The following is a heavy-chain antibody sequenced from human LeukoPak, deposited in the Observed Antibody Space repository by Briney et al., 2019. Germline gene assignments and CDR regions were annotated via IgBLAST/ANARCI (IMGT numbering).Heavy chain of an antibody. CDR2: IYNSGST. Sequence: PSETLSLTCTVSGGSISSYYWSWIRQPPGKGLEWIGDIYNSGSTNYNPSLKRRVTISVATSKNQFSLKLSSVTAADTAVYYCATDIVVVPAAMRADSWGQGTLVTVSS. D-gene: IGHD2-2*01. J-gene: IGHJ4*02. CDR3: ATDIVVVPAAMRADS. CDR1: GGSISSYY. V-gene: IGHV4-59*08.